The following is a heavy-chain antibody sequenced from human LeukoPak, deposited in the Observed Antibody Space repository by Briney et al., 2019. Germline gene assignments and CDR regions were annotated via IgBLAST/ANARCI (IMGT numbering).Heavy chain of an antibody. Sequence: ASVKVSCKASGYIFSGSAMHWVRQAPGQRLEWMGWINAGKGNTKYSQKFQDRVTITRDTSASTAYMELSNLRSEDTAVYYCAREGLELPFDYWGQGTPVTVSS. CDR3: AREGLELPFDY. CDR2: INAGKGNT. J-gene: IGHJ4*02. D-gene: IGHD1-7*01. V-gene: IGHV1-3*01. CDR1: GYIFSGSA.